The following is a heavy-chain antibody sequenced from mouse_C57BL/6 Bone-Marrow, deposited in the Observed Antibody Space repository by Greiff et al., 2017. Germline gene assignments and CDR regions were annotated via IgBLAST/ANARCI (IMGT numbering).Heavy chain of an antibody. Sequence: EVMLVESGGGLVQPGGSLKLSCAASGFTFSDYGMAWVRQAPRKGPEWVAFISNLAYSIYYADTVTGRFTISRENAKNTLYLEMSSLRSEDTAMYYCARHYGNYVDYAMDYWGQGTSVTVSS. CDR2: ISNLAYSI. CDR1: GFTFSDYG. D-gene: IGHD2-1*01. J-gene: IGHJ4*01. CDR3: ARHYGNYVDYAMDY. V-gene: IGHV5-15*04.